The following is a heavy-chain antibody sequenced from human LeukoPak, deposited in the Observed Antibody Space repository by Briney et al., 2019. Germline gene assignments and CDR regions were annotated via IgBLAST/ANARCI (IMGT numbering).Heavy chain of an antibody. CDR2: ISAYNGNT. D-gene: IGHD6-13*01. Sequence: GASVKVSCKASGYTFTSYGISWVRQAPGQGLEWMGWISAYNGNTNYAQKLQGRVTMTTDTSTSTAYMGLRSLRSDDTAVYYCARDIPGIAAAGTDWFDPWGQGTLVTVSS. CDR3: ARDIPGIAAAGTDWFDP. V-gene: IGHV1-18*01. CDR1: GYTFTSYG. J-gene: IGHJ5*02.